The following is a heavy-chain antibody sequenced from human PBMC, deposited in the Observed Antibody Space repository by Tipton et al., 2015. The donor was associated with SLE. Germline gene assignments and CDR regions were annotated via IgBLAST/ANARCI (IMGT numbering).Heavy chain of an antibody. CDR1: RFTFSSFT. CDR2: ISSDSSYI. J-gene: IGHJ4*02. Sequence: SLRLSCAASRFTFSSFTMNWVRQAPGKGLEWVSCISSDSSYIYYADSLKGRFTISRDNAKNSLYLQMNSLRAEDTAFYYCAKGYSSSSPPFDYWGQGTLVTVSS. V-gene: IGHV3-21*04. D-gene: IGHD6-6*01. CDR3: AKGYSSSSPPFDY.